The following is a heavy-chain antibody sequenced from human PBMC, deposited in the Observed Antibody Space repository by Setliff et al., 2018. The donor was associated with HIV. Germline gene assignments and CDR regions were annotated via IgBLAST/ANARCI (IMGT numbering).Heavy chain of an antibody. D-gene: IGHD6-19*01. CDR2: INHSGET. CDR1: GGSFSGSF. J-gene: IGHJ4*02. Sequence: SETLSLTCAVYGGSFSGSFWSWIRQPPGKGLEWIGEINHSGETNYSPSLKSRVSMSVDTSKNQFSLKLSAVTSADTAVYYCVRRAGRHRLLRSGVAGTLDSWGQGTLVT. CDR3: VRRAGRHRLLRSGVAGTLDS. V-gene: IGHV4-34*01.